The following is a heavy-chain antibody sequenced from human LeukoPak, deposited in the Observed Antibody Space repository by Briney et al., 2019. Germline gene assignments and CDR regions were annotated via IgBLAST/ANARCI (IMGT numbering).Heavy chain of an antibody. CDR2: IRFDGGNK. V-gene: IGHV3-30*02. Sequence: GGSLRLSCAASGFTFNSYGMHWVRQAPGKGLEWVTFIRFDGGNKYYADSAKGRFTVSRDNSKNTPYLQMNSLRVDDSAMYYCAKEARRLAHCSDTSCAPYGHWGQGTLVTVSS. D-gene: IGHD2-2*01. J-gene: IGHJ4*02. CDR3: AKEARRLAHCSDTSCAPYGH. CDR1: GFTFNSYG.